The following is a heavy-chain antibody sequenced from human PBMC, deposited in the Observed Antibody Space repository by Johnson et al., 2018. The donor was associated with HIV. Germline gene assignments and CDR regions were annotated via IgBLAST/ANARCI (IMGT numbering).Heavy chain of an antibody. V-gene: IGHV3-30*03. J-gene: IGHJ3*02. CDR2: ISFDGYNK. D-gene: IGHD1-26*01. CDR3: ARGLELYLDLGWDDSFDI. Sequence: QEKLVESGGGVVQPGKSLTLSCVASGLSFRNFGIHWVRQAPGKGPEWVAVISFDGYNKYYADSVKGRFTISRDSSEKTLYLQMNSLRPEDTAVYYCARGLELYLDLGWDDSFDIWGQGSMVTVSS. CDR1: GLSFRNFG.